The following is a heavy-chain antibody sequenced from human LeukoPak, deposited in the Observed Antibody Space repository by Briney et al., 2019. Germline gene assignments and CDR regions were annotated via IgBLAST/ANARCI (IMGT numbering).Heavy chain of an antibody. D-gene: IGHD3-22*01. CDR1: GGTFSSYA. CDR2: IIPIFGTA. V-gene: IGHV1-69*05. CDR3: ARDRSLYYDSSGYYVY. Sequence: SVKVSCKGSGGTFSSYAISWVRQAPGQGLEWMGRIIPIFGTANYAQKFQGRVTITTDESTSTACMELSSLRSEDTAVYYCARDRSLYYDSSGYYVYWGQGTLVTVSS. J-gene: IGHJ4*02.